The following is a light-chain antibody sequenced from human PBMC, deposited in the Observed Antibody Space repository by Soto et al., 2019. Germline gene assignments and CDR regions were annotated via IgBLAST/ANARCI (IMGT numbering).Light chain of an antibody. CDR1: QSVSSSY. Sequence: EIVLTQSPGTLSLSPGERATLSCRASQSVSSSYLAWYQQKPGQAPRLLIHGASSRATGIPDRFSGRGSGTDFTLTISRLEPEDFAVYYCQHYGSSPVTFGQGTKLELK. CDR3: QHYGSSPVT. V-gene: IGKV3-20*01. CDR2: GAS. J-gene: IGKJ2*01.